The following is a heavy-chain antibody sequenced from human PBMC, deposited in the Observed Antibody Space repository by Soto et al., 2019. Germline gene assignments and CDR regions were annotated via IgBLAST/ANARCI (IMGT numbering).Heavy chain of an antibody. Sequence: SETLSLTCTVSGGSVSSGSYYWSWILQPPGKGLELILYIYYIGITNYNPSLKSRVTISVDTSKNQLSLKLSSVTAADTAVYYCARDLNYWSLLIDHWGQGTLVTVSS. CDR2: IYYIGIT. CDR3: ARDLNYWSLLIDH. J-gene: IGHJ4*02. CDR1: GGSVSSGSYY. V-gene: IGHV4-61*01. D-gene: IGHD2-8*02.